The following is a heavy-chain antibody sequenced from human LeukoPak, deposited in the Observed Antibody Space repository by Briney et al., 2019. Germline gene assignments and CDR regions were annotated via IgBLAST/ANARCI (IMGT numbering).Heavy chain of an antibody. V-gene: IGHV3-21*06. J-gene: IGHJ6*03. CDR3: ARLGRADYSTSPAPYYNYYMNA. Sequence: GGSLRLSCAASGFTFSIYSVTWVRQAPGKGLEWVASISSTSSYIYYADSVRGRFTISRDNAQYLAYLQMNSLRAEDTAVYYCARLGRADYSTSPAPYYNYYMNAWDKGTTVIVSS. D-gene: IGHD6-13*01. CDR1: GFTFSIYS. CDR2: ISSTSSYI.